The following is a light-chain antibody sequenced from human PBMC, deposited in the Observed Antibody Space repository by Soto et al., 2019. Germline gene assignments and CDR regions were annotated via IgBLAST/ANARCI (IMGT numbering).Light chain of an antibody. CDR1: HNINSY. V-gene: IGKV1-39*01. J-gene: IGKJ1*01. CDR3: QQSSSTSWT. CDR2: AAS. Sequence: DIQMTQSPSSLSASVGDRVTITCRSSHNINSYLNWYQQKRGKAPKLLIYAASGLQRGVPSRFSGSGSGTDFTLTISSLQPEDFATYYCQQSSSTSWTFGQGTKVDIK.